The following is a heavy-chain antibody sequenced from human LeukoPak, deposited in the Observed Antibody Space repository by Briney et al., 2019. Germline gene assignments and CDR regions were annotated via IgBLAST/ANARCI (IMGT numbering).Heavy chain of an antibody. V-gene: IGHV5-51*01. CDR2: IYPDDSDT. CDR1: GYSFSPYW. J-gene: IGHJ4*02. Sequence: GESLKISCQGSGYSFSPYWIGWVRQMPGKGLEWMGIIYPDDSDTRYSPSFQGQVTISADKSIDTAYLQWSSLKASDTAMYYCARRIAVAGAFDYWGQGTLVTVTS. D-gene: IGHD6-19*01. CDR3: ARRIAVAGAFDY.